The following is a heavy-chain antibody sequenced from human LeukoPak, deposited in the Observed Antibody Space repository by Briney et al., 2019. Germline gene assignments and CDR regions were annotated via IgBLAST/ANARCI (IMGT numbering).Heavy chain of an antibody. CDR1: GGSISSGGYS. V-gene: IGHV4-30-2*01. Sequence: SETLSLTCAVSGGSISSGGYSWSWIRQPPGKGLEWIGYIYHSGSTYYNPSLKSRVTISVDRSKNQFSLKLSSVTAADTAVYYCANSYGGNSGWYFDLWGRGTLVTVSS. CDR3: ANSYGGNSGWYFDL. D-gene: IGHD4-23*01. J-gene: IGHJ2*01. CDR2: IYHSGST.